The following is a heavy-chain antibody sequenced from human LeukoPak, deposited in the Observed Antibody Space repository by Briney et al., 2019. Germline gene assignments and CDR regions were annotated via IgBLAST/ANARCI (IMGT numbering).Heavy chain of an antibody. CDR2: ISAYNGNT. V-gene: IGHV1-18*01. D-gene: IGHD1-7*01. CDR1: GYTFTSYG. Sequence: GASVKVSCKASGYTFTSYGISWVRQAPGQGGEWMGWISAYNGNTNYAQKLQGRVTITTGTSTSTAYMELRSLRSDDTAVYYCARAVGITGTRGRWFDPWGQGTLVTVSS. CDR3: ARAVGITGTRGRWFDP. J-gene: IGHJ5*02.